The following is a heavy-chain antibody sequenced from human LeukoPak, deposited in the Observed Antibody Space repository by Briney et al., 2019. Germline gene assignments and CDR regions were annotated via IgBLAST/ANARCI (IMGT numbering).Heavy chain of an antibody. CDR2: IIPIFGTA. V-gene: IGHV1-69*13. Sequence: SVKVSCKASGYTFTSYYMHWVRQAPGQGLEWMGGIIPIFGTANYAQKFQGRVTITADESTSTAYMELSSLRSEDTAVYYCASSFYYYGSGSYYIHWGQGTLVTVSS. D-gene: IGHD3-10*01. CDR3: ASSFYYYGSGSYYIH. J-gene: IGHJ4*02. CDR1: GYTFTSYY.